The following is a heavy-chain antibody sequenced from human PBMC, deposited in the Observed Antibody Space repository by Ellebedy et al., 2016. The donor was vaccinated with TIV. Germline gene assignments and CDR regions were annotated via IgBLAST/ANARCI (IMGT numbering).Heavy chain of an antibody. Sequence: ASVKVSXXASGYTFTAYSMHWVRQAPGQGLEWMGWINPRSGVTKYAQKFQGRVTMTRDTSASITTAYMELSSLRSDDTAIYYCVRDRTVAVAVFGTDFWGQGTLVTVSS. CDR2: INPRSGVT. CDR1: GYTFTAYS. V-gene: IGHV1-2*02. CDR3: VRDRTVAVAVFGTDF. D-gene: IGHD6-19*01. J-gene: IGHJ4*02.